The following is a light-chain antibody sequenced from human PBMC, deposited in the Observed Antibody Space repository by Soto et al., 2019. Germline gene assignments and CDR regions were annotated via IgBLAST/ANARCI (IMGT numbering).Light chain of an antibody. Sequence: EIVMPQSPATLSVSPGERATLSCRATQSVSSNLAWYQQKPGQAPRLLIYGSSTRATAIPARFSGSGSGTEFSLTISSLQSEDFAVYYCQQYNNWPYTFGQGTKLVIK. CDR2: GSS. CDR1: QSVSSN. CDR3: QQYNNWPYT. J-gene: IGKJ2*01. V-gene: IGKV3-15*01.